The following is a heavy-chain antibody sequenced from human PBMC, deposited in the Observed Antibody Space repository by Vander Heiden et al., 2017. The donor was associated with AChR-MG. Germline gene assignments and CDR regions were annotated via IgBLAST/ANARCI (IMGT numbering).Heavy chain of an antibody. CDR1: VSSFTSYW. Sequence: EVQLVQSGAAVNKPGESLKISCKGSVSSFTSYWIGWVRQKPGKGLEWMGIIYPGDSDTRYSPSFQGQVTISADKSISTAYLQWSSLKASDTAMYYCARVSGYDLLSPPYYYYYGMDVWCQGTTVTVSS. CDR3: ARVSGYDLLSPPYYYYYGMDV. J-gene: IGHJ6*02. D-gene: IGHD5-12*01. CDR2: IYPGDSDT. V-gene: IGHV5-51*01.